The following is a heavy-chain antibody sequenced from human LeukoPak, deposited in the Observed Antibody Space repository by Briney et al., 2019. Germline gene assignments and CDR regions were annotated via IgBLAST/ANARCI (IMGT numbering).Heavy chain of an antibody. Sequence: GGSLRLSCVASGFTFSSYGMSWGRQAPGKGLEWVSAIGSSGDNTYYADSVKGRFTIPRDNSKNTLYLQLNSLRADDTAVYYCAEGGSWLPMDVWGQGTTVTVSS. V-gene: IGHV3-23*01. CDR2: IGSSGDNT. CDR1: GFTFSSYG. J-gene: IGHJ6*02. CDR3: AEGGSWLPMDV. D-gene: IGHD6-13*01.